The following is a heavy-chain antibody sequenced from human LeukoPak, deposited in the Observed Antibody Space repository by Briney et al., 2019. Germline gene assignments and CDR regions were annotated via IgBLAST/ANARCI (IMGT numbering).Heavy chain of an antibody. D-gene: IGHD3-10*01. CDR1: GFTFSSDS. CDR2: ISIGSDNI. J-gene: IGHJ4*02. CDR3: AVDFNRGGRDHY. V-gene: IGHV3-48*02. Sequence: GGSLRLSCAASGFTFSSDSMNWLRQAPGKGLEWVSFISIGSDNIAYADSVRGRFTISRDSVKNYIYVEIRSLKDEDTAVYDCAVDFNRGGRDHYWGQGTLVTVSS.